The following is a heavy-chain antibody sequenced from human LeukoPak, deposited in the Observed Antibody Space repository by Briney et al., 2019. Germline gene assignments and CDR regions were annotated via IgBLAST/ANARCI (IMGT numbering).Heavy chain of an antibody. V-gene: IGHV4-59*01. Sequence: SETLSLTCTVSGGSISSYYWSWIRQPPGKGLEWIGYIYYSGSTNYNPSLKSRVTISVDTSKNHVSLKLSSVTPADTAVYYCARGGAHIVAVTDFDYWGQGTLVTVSS. J-gene: IGHJ4*02. D-gene: IGHD2-21*02. CDR3: ARGGAHIVAVTDFDY. CDR2: IYYSGST. CDR1: GGSISSYY.